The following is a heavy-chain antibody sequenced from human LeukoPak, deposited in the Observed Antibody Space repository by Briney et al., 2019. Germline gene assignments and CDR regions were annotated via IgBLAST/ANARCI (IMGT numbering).Heavy chain of an antibody. V-gene: IGHV4-31*03. CDR3: ARDHGQQLVGGWFDP. J-gene: IGHJ5*02. D-gene: IGHD6-13*01. CDR2: IYYSGST. Sequence: PSETLSLTCTVSGGSISSSSYYWGWIRQHPGKGLEWIGYIYYSGSTYYNPSLKSRVTISVDTSKNQFSLKLSSVTAADTAVYYCARDHGQQLVGGWFDPWGQGTLVTVSS. CDR1: GGSISSSSYY.